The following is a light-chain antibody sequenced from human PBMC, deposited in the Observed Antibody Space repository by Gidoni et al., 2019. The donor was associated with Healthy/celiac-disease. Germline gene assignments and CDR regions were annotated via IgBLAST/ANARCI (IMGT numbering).Light chain of an antibody. CDR3: CSYAGSSSYV. V-gene: IGLV2-23*02. Sequence: QSALTLPASVSVSPGQSITISCTGTISDVGSYNLVSWYEQHPGKAPKLMIYEVSKRPSGVSNRFSGSKSGNTASLTISGLQAEDEADYYCCSYAGSSSYVFGTGTQVTVL. CDR2: EVS. CDR1: ISDVGSYNL. J-gene: IGLJ1*01.